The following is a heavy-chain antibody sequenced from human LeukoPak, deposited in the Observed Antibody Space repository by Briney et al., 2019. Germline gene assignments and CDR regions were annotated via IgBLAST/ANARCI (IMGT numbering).Heavy chain of an antibody. CDR2: NTDGSST. CDR3: ASRACSSTSCYYY. V-gene: IGHV3-74*01. Sequence: NTDGSSTDYADSVKGRFTISRDNAKNTLYLQMNSLRAEDTAVYYRASRACSSTSCYYYWGQGTLVTVSS. J-gene: IGHJ4*02. D-gene: IGHD2-2*01.